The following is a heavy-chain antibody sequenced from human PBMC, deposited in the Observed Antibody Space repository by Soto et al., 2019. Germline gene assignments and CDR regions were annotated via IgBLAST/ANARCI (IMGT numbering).Heavy chain of an antibody. CDR2: IYSSGST. Sequence: PSETLSLTCTVSGGSITGHYWSWLRQRPGKGLEWIAYIYSSGSTNYNPSLESRVTMSVDTSKKQFSLKLNSVTAADTAVYYCARYGVCTGSDCYGGPYFDYWGQGALVTVSS. V-gene: IGHV4-59*11. CDR1: GGSITGHY. D-gene: IGHD2-21*02. CDR3: ARYGVCTGSDCYGGPYFDY. J-gene: IGHJ4*02.